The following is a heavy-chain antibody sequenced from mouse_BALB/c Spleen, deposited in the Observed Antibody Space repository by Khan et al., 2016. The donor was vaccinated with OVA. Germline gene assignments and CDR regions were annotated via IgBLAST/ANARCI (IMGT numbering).Heavy chain of an antibody. J-gene: IGHJ2*01. Sequence: VQLKESGPGLVKPSQSLSLTCTVTGYSITSGYGWNWIRQFPGNKLEWMGYISYSGSTNYNPSLKSRISITRDTSKNQFFLQLNSVTTYDTATYYCARTGRIKYWGQGTTLTVSS. V-gene: IGHV3-2*02. CDR2: ISYSGST. CDR3: ARTGRIKY. CDR1: GYSITSGYG. D-gene: IGHD1-1*01.